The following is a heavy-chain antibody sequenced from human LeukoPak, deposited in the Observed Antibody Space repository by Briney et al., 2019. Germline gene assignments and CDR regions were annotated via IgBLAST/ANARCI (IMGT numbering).Heavy chain of an antibody. CDR3: ARNFEGMDN. CDR1: GFTFSSYW. V-gene: IGHV3-74*01. CDR2: INTDGSTT. J-gene: IGHJ4*02. Sequence: TGGSLRLSCAASGFTFSSYWMHWVRQAPGKGLVWVSRINTDGSTTNYADSVKGRFTISRDNAKNTLYLKMNSLRAEDTAVYYCARNFEGMDNWGQGTLVTVSS.